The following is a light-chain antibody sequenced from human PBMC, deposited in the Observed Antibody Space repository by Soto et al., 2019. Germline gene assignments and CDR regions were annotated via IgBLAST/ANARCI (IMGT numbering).Light chain of an antibody. V-gene: IGKV1-8*01. Sequence: IQMTQSPSSLSASTGDRVTVTCRASQGISSYLAWYQQKPGKAPKLLIYAAYNLQSGVPSRFSGSGSGTDFTLTISCLQSEDFATYYCQQYYSYPRTFGQGTKVDIK. CDR3: QQYYSYPRT. CDR1: QGISSY. J-gene: IGKJ1*01. CDR2: AAY.